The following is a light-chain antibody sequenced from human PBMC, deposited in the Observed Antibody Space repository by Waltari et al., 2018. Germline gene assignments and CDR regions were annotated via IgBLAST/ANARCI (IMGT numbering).Light chain of an antibody. CDR2: SNN. CDR3: AAWDDSLNGLWV. Sequence: QSVLTQPPSASGTPGQRVTISCSGSSSNIGSNTVNWYQQLPGTAPKLLIYSNNPRPAGVPVRFSGSKSGTSASLAISGLQSEDEADYYCAAWDDSLNGLWVFGGGTKLTVL. V-gene: IGLV1-44*01. CDR1: SSNIGSNT. J-gene: IGLJ3*02.